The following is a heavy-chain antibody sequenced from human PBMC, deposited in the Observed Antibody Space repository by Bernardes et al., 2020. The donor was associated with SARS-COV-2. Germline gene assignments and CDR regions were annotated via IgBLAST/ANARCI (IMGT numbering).Heavy chain of an antibody. Sequence: GESLKISCQGSGYIFTKYWIGWVRQMPGKGLEWMGVIDPGDSDTRYSPTFQGQVTISADKSITTAYLQWSSLKASDTAMYYCARRGAVAGDSDFDYWGQGTLVTVSS. CDR3: ARRGAVAGDSDFDY. CDR2: IDPGDSDT. V-gene: IGHV5-51*01. CDR1: GYIFTKYW. D-gene: IGHD6-19*01. J-gene: IGHJ4*02.